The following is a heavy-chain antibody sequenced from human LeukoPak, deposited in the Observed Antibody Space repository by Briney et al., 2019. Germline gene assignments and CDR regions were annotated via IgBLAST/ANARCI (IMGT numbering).Heavy chain of an antibody. CDR3: ARTLHQVDY. CDR1: GDSINSDDYR. CDR2: IYHGGTT. J-gene: IGHJ4*02. D-gene: IGHD2-15*01. V-gene: IGHV4-39*01. Sequence: TSETLSLTCTVSGDSINSDDYRWDWIRQPPGKGLEWIGSIYHGGTTYYNPSLKSRLTISLDTSKNQFSLKLSSVTAADTAVYYCARTLHQVDYWGQGTLVTVSS.